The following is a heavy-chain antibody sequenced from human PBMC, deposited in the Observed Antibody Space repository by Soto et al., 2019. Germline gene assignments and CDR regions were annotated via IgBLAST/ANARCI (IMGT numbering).Heavy chain of an antibody. CDR1: GLTFSSYA. V-gene: IGHV3-30*02. Sequence: GGSLRVSCAASGLTFSSYAMHWVRQAPGKGLEWVAVIWYDGSNKYYADSVKGRFTISRDTSNGVAYLQMSSLRVDDSAVYYCTGAESPDTAYFSLYWGQGTPVTVSS. D-gene: IGHD7-27*01. J-gene: IGHJ4*02. CDR2: IWYDGSNK. CDR3: TGAESPDTAYFSLY.